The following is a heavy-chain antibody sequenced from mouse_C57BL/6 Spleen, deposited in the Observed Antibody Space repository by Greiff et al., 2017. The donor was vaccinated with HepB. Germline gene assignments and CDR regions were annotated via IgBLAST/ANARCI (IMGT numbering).Heavy chain of an antibody. CDR3: ARSAAQATYAY. CDR1: GYTFTSYW. V-gene: IGHV1-64*01. J-gene: IGHJ3*01. D-gene: IGHD3-2*02. Sequence: QVQLQQPGAELVKPGASVKLSCKASGYTFTSYWMHWVKQRPGQGLEWIGMIHPNSGSTNYNEKFKSKATLTVDKSSSTAYMQLSSLTSEDSAVYYCARSAAQATYAYWGQGTLVTVSA. CDR2: IHPNSGST.